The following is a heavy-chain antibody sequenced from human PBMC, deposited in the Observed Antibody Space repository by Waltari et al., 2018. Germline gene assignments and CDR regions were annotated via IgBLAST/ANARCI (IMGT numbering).Heavy chain of an antibody. CDR1: GFTFGICA. CDR2: ISGNSSST. CDR3: AKVEGGIVTRYYALDI. V-gene: IGHV3-23*01. D-gene: IGHD3-16*02. Sequence: EVQLLESGGGLVQPGGSLRLSCAATGFTFGICALSWVRQAPGKVLEWISGISGNSSSTYYADSVKGRFTISRDNSKNTLYLQMNSLRVEDTAVYFCAKVEGGIVTRYYALDIWGQGTMVTVSS. J-gene: IGHJ3*02.